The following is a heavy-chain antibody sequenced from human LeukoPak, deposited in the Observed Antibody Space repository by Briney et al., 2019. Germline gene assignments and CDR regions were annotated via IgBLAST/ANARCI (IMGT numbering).Heavy chain of an antibody. D-gene: IGHD5-12*01. Sequence: SVKVSCKASGGTFSSYAISWVRQAPGQGLEWMGGIIPIFGTANYAQKFQGRVTITADESTSTAYMELSSLRSEDTAVYYCARCSNPSGYDFGVGAFDIWGQGTMVTVSS. CDR2: IIPIFGTA. V-gene: IGHV1-69*13. CDR3: ARCSNPSGYDFGVGAFDI. CDR1: GGTFSSYA. J-gene: IGHJ3*02.